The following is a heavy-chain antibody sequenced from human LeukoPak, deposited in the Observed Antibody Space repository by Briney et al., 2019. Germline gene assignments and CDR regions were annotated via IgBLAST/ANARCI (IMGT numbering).Heavy chain of an antibody. Sequence: GGSLRLSCAASGFTFSSHSMNWVRQAPGKGLEWVSYISSSSSTIYYADSVKGRFTISRDNAKNSLYLQMNSLRAEDTAVYYCARLEIWPLTLWFGVDIWGQGTMVTVSS. CDR3: ARLEIWPLTLWFGVDI. CDR2: ISSSSSTI. V-gene: IGHV3-48*01. CDR1: GFTFSSHS. J-gene: IGHJ3*02. D-gene: IGHD3-10*01.